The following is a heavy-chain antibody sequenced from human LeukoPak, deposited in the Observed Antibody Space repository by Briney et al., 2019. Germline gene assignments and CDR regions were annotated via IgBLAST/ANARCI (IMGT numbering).Heavy chain of an antibody. V-gene: IGHV3-7*03. J-gene: IGHJ4*02. CDR3: AKPLTTVTFFNG. CDR1: GFTFSGYW. CDR2: IKQDGSEK. D-gene: IGHD4-17*01. Sequence: TGGSLRLSCAASGFTFSGYWMSWVRQAPGKGLEWVANIKQDGSEKYYVDSVKGRFTISRDNAKNSLYLQMSSLSVDDTALYYCAKPLTTVTFFNGWGQGTLVTVSA.